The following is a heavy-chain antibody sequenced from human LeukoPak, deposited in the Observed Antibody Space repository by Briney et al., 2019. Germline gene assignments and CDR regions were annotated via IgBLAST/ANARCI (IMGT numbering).Heavy chain of an antibody. CDR1: GFTFSGHW. CDR2: INERGTDS. V-gene: IGHV3-74*03. D-gene: IGHD1-1*01. J-gene: IGHJ4*02. CDR3: VRDATLWTLDW. Sequence: GGSLRLSCTASGFTFSGHWIHWVRQPPGMGLVWVSRINERGTDSMYAESVKGRFTISRDNAKNTVYLQMNSLRAEDTAVYYCVRDATLWTLDWWGQGTLVSVSS.